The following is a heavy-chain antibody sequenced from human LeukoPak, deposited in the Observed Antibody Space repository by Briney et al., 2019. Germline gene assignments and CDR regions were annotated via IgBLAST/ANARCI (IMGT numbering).Heavy chain of an antibody. D-gene: IGHD1-14*01. Sequence: PGGSLRLSCAASGFTFSSYAMNWVRQAPGKGLEWVSVISGSGGSTYYADSVKGRFTISRDNAKNSLYLQMNSLRAEDTAVYYCARDPPRTRFDYWGQGILVTVSS. CDR3: ARDPPRTRFDY. CDR2: ISGSGGST. CDR1: GFTFSSYA. J-gene: IGHJ4*02. V-gene: IGHV3-23*01.